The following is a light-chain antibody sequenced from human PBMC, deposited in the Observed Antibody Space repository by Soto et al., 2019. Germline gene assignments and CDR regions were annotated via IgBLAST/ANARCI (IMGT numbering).Light chain of an antibody. Sequence: AIQLTQSPSSLSASVGDRVTITCRASQDIRSALGWYQQKPGKVHKLLIYAASTLQSGVPSRFSGSGSGTDFTLTIRSLQPEDFATYYCLLDFSYFWAFGQGTKVDIK. CDR3: LLDFSYFWA. CDR1: QDIRSA. CDR2: AAS. J-gene: IGKJ1*01. V-gene: IGKV1-6*01.